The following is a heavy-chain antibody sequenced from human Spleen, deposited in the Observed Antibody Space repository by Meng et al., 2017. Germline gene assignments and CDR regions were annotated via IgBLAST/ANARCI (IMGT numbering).Heavy chain of an antibody. D-gene: IGHD4-11*01. CDR3: ARGPTTMAHDFDY. V-gene: IGHV4-34*01. CDR2: INHSGST. CDR1: GGSFSGYY. Sequence: QVQLQESGPGLVKPSETPSLPCAFYGGSFSGYYWSWIRQPPGKGLEWIGEINHSGSTNYNPSLKSRVTISVDTSKNQFSLKLSSVTAADTAVYYCARGPTTMAHDFDYWGQGTLVTVSS. J-gene: IGHJ4*02.